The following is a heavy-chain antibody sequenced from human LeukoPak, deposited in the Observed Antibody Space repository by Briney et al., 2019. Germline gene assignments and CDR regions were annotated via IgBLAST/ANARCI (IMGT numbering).Heavy chain of an antibody. J-gene: IGHJ4*02. CDR1: GDSMSDFD. D-gene: IGHD6-19*01. Sequence: SETLSLTSSVSGDSMSDFDWSWIRQPAGQGLEWIGQVFTSGSATYNSSLKSRLTISLDKSNNQVSLKLISVTAADSAVYYCARHSPSGWYYFDSWGQGVMVIVSS. V-gene: IGHV4-4*07. CDR2: VFTSGSA. CDR3: ARHSPSGWYYFDS.